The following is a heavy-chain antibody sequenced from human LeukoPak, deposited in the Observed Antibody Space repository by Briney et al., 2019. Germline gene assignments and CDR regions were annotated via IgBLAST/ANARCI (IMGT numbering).Heavy chain of an antibody. J-gene: IGHJ4*02. CDR2: INHSGST. Sequence: SETLTLTCAVYGGSFSGYYRSWIRQPPGKGLEWTGEINHSGSTNYNPSLKSRVTISVDTSKNQFSLKLSSVTAADTAVYYCARGRYGSGSSWYYWGQGTLVTVSS. CDR3: ARGRYGSGSSWYY. V-gene: IGHV4-34*01. D-gene: IGHD3-10*01. CDR1: GGSFSGYY.